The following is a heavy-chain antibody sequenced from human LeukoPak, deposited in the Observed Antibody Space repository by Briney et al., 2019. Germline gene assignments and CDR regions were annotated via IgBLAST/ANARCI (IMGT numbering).Heavy chain of an antibody. Sequence: GGSLTLSCAASGFTITNYAMSWVRQGPGKGLEWVSGLSTSPRYADSVRGRFIVSRDHSRNTFSLKMNSLRAEDTAVYYCVRGEVAVQYYFESWGQGTLVTVSP. D-gene: IGHD3-22*01. J-gene: IGHJ4*02. CDR3: VRGEVAVQYYFES. CDR2: LSTSPR. V-gene: IGHV3-23*01. CDR1: GFTITNYA.